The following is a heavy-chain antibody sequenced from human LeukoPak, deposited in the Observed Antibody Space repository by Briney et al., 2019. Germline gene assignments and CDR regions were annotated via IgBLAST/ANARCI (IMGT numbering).Heavy chain of an antibody. D-gene: IGHD3-22*01. CDR2: IYPGDSDT. J-gene: IGHJ4*02. V-gene: IGHV5-51*01. CDR1: GFTFSSYA. CDR3: ASTDYDSSGYTFDY. Sequence: PWGSLRLSCAASGFTFSSYAMSWVRQMPGKGLEWMGIIYPGDSDTRYSPSFQGQVTISADKSISTAYLQWSSLKASDTAMYYCASTDYDSSGYTFDYWGQGTLVTVSS.